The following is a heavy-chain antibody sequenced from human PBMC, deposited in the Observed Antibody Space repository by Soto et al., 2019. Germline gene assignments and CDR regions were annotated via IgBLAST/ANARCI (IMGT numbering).Heavy chain of an antibody. CDR3: ASISEDITGPPFDY. J-gene: IGHJ4*02. CDR1: GFTVSSSY. Sequence: EVQLVESGGGLVQPGGSLRLSCAASGFTVSSSYMTWVRQAPGKGLEWVSVIYRGGTTFYAGSVEGRFTMSRDNSKNTLYLQMNSLRAEDTAVYYWASISEDITGPPFDYWGQGTLVTVSS. V-gene: IGHV3-53*01. D-gene: IGHD1-20*01. CDR2: IYRGGTT.